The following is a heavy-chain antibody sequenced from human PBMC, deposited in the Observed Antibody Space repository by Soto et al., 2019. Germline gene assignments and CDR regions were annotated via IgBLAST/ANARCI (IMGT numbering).Heavy chain of an antibody. Sequence: SETLSLTCTVSGGSISSYYWSWIRQPPGKGLEWIGYIYYSGSTNYNPSLKSRVTISVDTSKNQFSLKLSSVTAADTAVYYCARVASIAAAGTGGYYYYGMDVWGQVTTVTVSS. D-gene: IGHD6-13*01. CDR3: ARVASIAAAGTGGYYYYGMDV. CDR1: GGSISSYY. J-gene: IGHJ6*02. V-gene: IGHV4-59*08. CDR2: IYYSGST.